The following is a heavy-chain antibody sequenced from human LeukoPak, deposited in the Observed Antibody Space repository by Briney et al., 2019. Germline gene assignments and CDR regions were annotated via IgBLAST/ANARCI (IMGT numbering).Heavy chain of an antibody. Sequence: SETLSLTCAVYGGSFSGYYWSWIRQPPGKGLEWIGYIYYSGSTYYNPSLKSRVTISVDTSKNQFSLKLSSVTAADTAVYYCARGHYYEVFQHWGQGTLVTVSS. V-gene: IGHV4-34*09. CDR1: GGSFSGYY. CDR2: IYYSGST. CDR3: ARGHYYEVFQH. J-gene: IGHJ1*01. D-gene: IGHD3-22*01.